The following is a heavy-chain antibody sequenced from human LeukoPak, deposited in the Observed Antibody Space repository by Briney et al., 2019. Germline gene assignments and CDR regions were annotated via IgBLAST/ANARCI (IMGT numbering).Heavy chain of an antibody. J-gene: IGHJ6*03. D-gene: IGHD2-21*01. CDR1: GFTFSSYE. CDR2: ISSSGSTI. CDR3: AKKGGAGRYYYYYMDV. V-gene: IGHV3-48*03. Sequence: PGGSLRLSCAASGFTFSSYEMNWVRQAPGKGLEWVSYISSSGSTIYYADSVKGRFTISRDNAKNSLYLQMNSLRAEDTAVYYCAKKGGAGRYYYYYMDVWGKGTTVTVSS.